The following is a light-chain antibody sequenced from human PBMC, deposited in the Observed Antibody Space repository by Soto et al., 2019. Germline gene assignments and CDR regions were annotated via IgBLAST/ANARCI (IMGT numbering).Light chain of an antibody. CDR2: GAS. V-gene: IGKV3-20*01. CDR3: QEHGTSRT. CDR1: QSVSSSY. J-gene: IGKJ1*01. Sequence: EIVLTQSPGTLSLSPGERATLSCRASQSVSSSYLAWYQQKPGQAPRLLIYGASSRATGIPDRFSGSGSGTDFTLAINRLEPEDFAMYYCQEHGTSRTFGQGTKVEIK.